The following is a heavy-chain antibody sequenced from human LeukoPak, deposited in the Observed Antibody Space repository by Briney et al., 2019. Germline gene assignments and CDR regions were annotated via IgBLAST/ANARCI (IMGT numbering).Heavy chain of an antibody. CDR1: EYGFTRYW. J-gene: IGHJ5*02. CDR2: IYPGDSDT. Sequence: GESLKISCKGSEYGFTRYWIGWVRQMPGKGLGGMGIIYPGDSDTRYSPSFQGQVTISADKSISTAYLQWSSLKASDTAMYYFARQAVPAAIWFDPWGQGTLVTVSS. V-gene: IGHV5-51*01. D-gene: IGHD2-2*01. CDR3: ARQAVPAAIWFDP.